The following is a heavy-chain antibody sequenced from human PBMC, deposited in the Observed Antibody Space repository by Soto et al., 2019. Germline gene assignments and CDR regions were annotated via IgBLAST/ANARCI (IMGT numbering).Heavy chain of an antibody. V-gene: IGHV1-69*08. CDR1: GGTFSSYT. D-gene: IGHD5-12*01. CDR3: ARDRKDSGYDLGVPSDWYFDL. CDR2: IIPILGIA. J-gene: IGHJ2*01. Sequence: QVQLVQSGAEVKKPGSSVKVSCKASGGTFSSYTISWVRQAPGQGLEWMGRIIPILGIANDAQKFQGRVTITADKSTSTAYMELSSLRSEDTAVYYCARDRKDSGYDLGVPSDWYFDLWGRGTLVTVSS.